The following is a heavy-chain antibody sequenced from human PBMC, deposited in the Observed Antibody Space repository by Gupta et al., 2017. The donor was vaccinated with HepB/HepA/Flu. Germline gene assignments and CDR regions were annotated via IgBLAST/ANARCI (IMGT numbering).Heavy chain of an antibody. CDR2: VSDSGDTT. D-gene: IGHD3-16*01. V-gene: IGHV3-23*01. CDR1: GFVFSTYA. CDR3: AKGRGGLATRSPSDY. J-gene: IGHJ4*02. Sequence: EVQLLESGGGLVQPGGSLRLSCAASGFVFSTYAMNWVRQAPGKGLEWVSIVSDSGDTTSYADYVKGRFNISRDNSKNTLYLQMKSLRAEDTAVYYCAKGRGGLATRSPSDYWGQGTLVTVAS.